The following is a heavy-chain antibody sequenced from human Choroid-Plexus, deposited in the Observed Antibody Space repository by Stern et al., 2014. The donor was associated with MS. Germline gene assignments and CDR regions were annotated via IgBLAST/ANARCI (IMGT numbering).Heavy chain of an antibody. J-gene: IGHJ6*02. V-gene: IGHV1-2*02. CDR2: INPNTGGT. D-gene: IGHD3-3*01. CDR1: GYIFTGYY. Sequence: QVQLVQSGAEVKKPGASVKVSCKTSGYIFTGYYIHWVRPAPGQGLEWMAWINPNTGGTKYAQKLQGRVAMSRGPSISTACVELSSLTADDTAVYYCARDQRGITIFGVVTDYYYLGMDVWGQGTTVTVSS. CDR3: ARDQRGITIFGVVTDYYYLGMDV.